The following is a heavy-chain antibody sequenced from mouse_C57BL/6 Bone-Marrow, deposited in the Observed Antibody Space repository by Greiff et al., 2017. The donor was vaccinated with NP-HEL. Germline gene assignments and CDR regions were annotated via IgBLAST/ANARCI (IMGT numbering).Heavy chain of an antibody. CDR2: IDPSDSYT. CDR1: GYTFTSYW. D-gene: IGHD2-1*01. Sequence: QVQLKQPGAELVMPGASVKLSCKASGYTFTSYWMHWVKQRPGQGLEWIGEIDPSDSYTNYNQKFKGKSTLTVDKSSRTAYMQLSSLTSEDSAVYYCARTYGKASFDDWGQGTTLTVSS. J-gene: IGHJ2*01. V-gene: IGHV1-69*01. CDR3: ARTYGKASFDD.